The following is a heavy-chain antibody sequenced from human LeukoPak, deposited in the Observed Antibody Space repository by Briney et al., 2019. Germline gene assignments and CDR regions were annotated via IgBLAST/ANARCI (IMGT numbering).Heavy chain of an antibody. D-gene: IGHD5-24*01. CDR1: GFTFSSYA. CDR3: ETDGYNFDY. CDR2: ISYDGSNK. Sequence: GGSLRLSCAASGFTFSSYAIHWVRQAPGKGLEWVAVISYDGSNKYYTDCVKGRFSISRDNSKNTLYLQMNSLRPEDTAVYYCETDGYNFDYWGQGTLVTVSS. J-gene: IGHJ4*02. V-gene: IGHV3-30*03.